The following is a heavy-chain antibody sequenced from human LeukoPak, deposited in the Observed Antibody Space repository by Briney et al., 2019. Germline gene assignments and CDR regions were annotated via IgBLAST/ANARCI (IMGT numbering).Heavy chain of an antibody. J-gene: IGHJ4*02. CDR1: GFTFSNYW. CDR3: ARGSYSGNDFYFDY. V-gene: IGHV3-7*01. CDR2: IKQTGSEK. Sequence: GGSLRLSCAASGFTFSNYWMSWVRQAPGKGLEWVANIKQTGSEKYYVDSVKGRFTISRDNAKNSLYLQMTSRRAEGTAVYYCARGSYSGNDFYFDYWGQGTLVPVSS. D-gene: IGHD1-26*01.